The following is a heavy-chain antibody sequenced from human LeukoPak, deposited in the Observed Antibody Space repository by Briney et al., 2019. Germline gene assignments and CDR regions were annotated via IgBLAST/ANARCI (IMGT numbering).Heavy chain of an antibody. V-gene: IGHV3-11*04. Sequence: AGGSLRLSCAASGFTFSDYYMSWIRQAPGKGLEWVSYISSSGSTIYYADSVKGRFTISRDNAKNSLYLQMNSLRAEDTAVYYCAGGQYYDFWSGYPYYFDYWGQGTLVTVSS. CDR1: GFTFSDYY. J-gene: IGHJ4*02. CDR2: ISSSGSTI. CDR3: AGGQYYDFWSGYPYYFDY. D-gene: IGHD3-3*01.